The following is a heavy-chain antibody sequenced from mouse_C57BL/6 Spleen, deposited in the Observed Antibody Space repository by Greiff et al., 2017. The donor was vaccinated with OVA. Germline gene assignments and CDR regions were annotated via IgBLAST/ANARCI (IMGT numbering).Heavy chain of an antibody. J-gene: IGHJ2*01. CDR2: ISYYGSN. V-gene: IGHV3-6*01. CDR1: GYSITSGYY. CDR3: ARGRHYFDY. Sequence: EVKVEESGPGLVKPSQSLSLTCSVTGYSITSGYYWNWIRQFPGNKLEWMGYISYYGSNNYNPSLKNRISITRDTSKNQFFLKLNSVTTEDTATYYCARGRHYFDYWGQGTTLTVSS. D-gene: IGHD1-2*01.